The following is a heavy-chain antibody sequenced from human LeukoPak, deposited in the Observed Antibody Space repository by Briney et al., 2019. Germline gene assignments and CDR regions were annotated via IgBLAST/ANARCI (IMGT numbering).Heavy chain of an antibody. V-gene: IGHV3-23*01. Sequence: PGGSLRLSCAASGFTFSSYAMTWVRQAPGKGLERVSGIFNSGGSTYYADSVKGRFTISRDDSQNTIYLHMSSLRAEDTAVYYCARPGNLGSGFYSWGQGTLVTVS. CDR1: GFTFSSYA. D-gene: IGHD3-3*01. CDR3: ARPGNLGSGFYS. CDR2: IFNSGGST. J-gene: IGHJ4*02.